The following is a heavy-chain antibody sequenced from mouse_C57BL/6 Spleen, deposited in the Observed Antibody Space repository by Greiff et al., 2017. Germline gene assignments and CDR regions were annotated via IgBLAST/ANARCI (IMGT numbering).Heavy chain of an antibody. D-gene: IGHD2-3*01. V-gene: IGHV1-80*01. J-gene: IGHJ4*01. CDR3: ARSGGYSRDYAMDY. CDR2: IYPGDGDT. CDR1: GYAFSSYW. Sequence: VQLQQSGAELVKPGASVKISCKASGYAFSSYWMNWVKQRPGKGLEWIGQIYPGDGDTNYNGKFKGKATLTADKSSSTADMQLSSLTSEDSAVYFCARSGGYSRDYAMDYWGQGTAVTVSS.